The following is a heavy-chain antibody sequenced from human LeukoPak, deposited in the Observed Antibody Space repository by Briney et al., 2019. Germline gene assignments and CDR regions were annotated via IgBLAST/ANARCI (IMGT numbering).Heavy chain of an antibody. CDR3: ARDYQAEYYDYVWGSYRPAGAFDI. D-gene: IGHD3-16*02. V-gene: IGHV3-20*01. CDR1: GFTFDDYG. Sequence: PGGSLRLSCAASGFTFDDYGMSWVRQAPGKGLEWVSGINWNGGSTGYADSVKGRFTISRDNAKNSLYLQMNSLRAEDTALYHCARDYQAEYYDYVWGSYRPAGAFDIWGQGTMVTVSS. J-gene: IGHJ3*02. CDR2: INWNGGST.